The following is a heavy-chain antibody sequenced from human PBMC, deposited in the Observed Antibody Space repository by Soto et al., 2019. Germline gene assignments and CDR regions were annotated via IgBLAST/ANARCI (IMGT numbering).Heavy chain of an antibody. D-gene: IGHD1-7*01. CDR3: AHANNCDYRPPYYFDY. CDR1: GFSLNTSGVG. J-gene: IGHJ4*02. CDR2: IYGNDDQ. Sequence: QITLKESGPTLVKPTQTLTLTCTFSGFSLNTSGVGVGWVRQPPGKALEWLALIYGNDDQRYNLFLTNSLTIPKDTSRDQVVLTMTHVDPVDTATYYCAHANNCDYRPPYYFDYWGQGTLVTVS. V-gene: IGHV2-5*01.